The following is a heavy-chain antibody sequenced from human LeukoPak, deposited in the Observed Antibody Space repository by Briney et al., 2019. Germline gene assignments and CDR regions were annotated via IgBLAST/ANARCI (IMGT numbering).Heavy chain of an antibody. CDR3: ARVSITMVRRSMGRDADYYYYYYMDV. Sequence: SETLSLTCTVSGYSISSGYYWGWIRQPPGKGLEWIGSIYHSGSTYYNPSLKSRVTISVDTSKNQFSLKLSSVTAADTAVYYCARVSITMVRRSMGRDADYYYYYYMDVWGKGTTVTISS. CDR2: IYHSGST. V-gene: IGHV4-38-2*02. D-gene: IGHD3-10*01. CDR1: GYSISSGYY. J-gene: IGHJ6*03.